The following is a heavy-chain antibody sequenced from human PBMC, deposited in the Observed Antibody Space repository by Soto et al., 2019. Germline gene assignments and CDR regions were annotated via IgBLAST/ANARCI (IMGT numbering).Heavy chain of an antibody. V-gene: IGHV4-31*11. CDR3: ARMYSSGSGWFHP. CDR1: GGSIISADSY. J-gene: IGHJ5*02. CDR2: FYSSGSI. Sequence: PSETLSLTCAVSGGSIISADSYWFWIRNHPGKGLEWIGSFYSSGSIIYNPSLRSRVSITGDMSTNQFSMSLTSVTAADTARYYCARMYSSGSGWFHPWGQGTLVTVSS. D-gene: IGHD6-19*01.